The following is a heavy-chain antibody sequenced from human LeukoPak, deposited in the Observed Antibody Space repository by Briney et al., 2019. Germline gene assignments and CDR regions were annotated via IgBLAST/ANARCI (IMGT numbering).Heavy chain of an antibody. D-gene: IGHD6-13*01. CDR3: AREIIVISAIE. V-gene: IGHV5-51*01. Sequence: GESLKISCQAYGYSFSSYWIGWVRQMPGKDLEWMGVIYPDDSFIRYSQSFQGRVTISADTSINTAYLQWSDLKASDTAVYFCAREIIVISAIEWGPGTQVTVSS. J-gene: IGHJ4*02. CDR2: IYPDDSFI. CDR1: GYSFSSYW.